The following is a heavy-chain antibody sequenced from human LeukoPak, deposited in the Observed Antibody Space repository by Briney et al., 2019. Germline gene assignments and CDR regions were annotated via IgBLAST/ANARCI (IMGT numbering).Heavy chain of an antibody. Sequence: GGSLRLSCAASGFAFDDYAMFWVRQAPGKGLEWVSGISWDSKNIGYAASVKGRFTISRDNAKNSLHLQLSSLRAEDTAFYYCARGNRDSSGFYYYYGMDVWGQGTTVTVSS. V-gene: IGHV3-9*01. J-gene: IGHJ6*02. CDR1: GFAFDDYA. CDR2: ISWDSKNI. CDR3: ARGNRDSSGFYYYYGMDV. D-gene: IGHD6-19*01.